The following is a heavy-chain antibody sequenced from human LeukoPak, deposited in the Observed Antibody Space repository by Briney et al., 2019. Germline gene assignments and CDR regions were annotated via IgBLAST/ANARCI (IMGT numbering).Heavy chain of an antibody. Sequence: PGGSLRLSCAASGFTVSSNYMSWVRQAPGKGLEWVSVIYSGGSTYYADSVTGRFTISRDNAKNSLYLQMNSLRAEDTAVYYCARFLGGYGYFDYWGQGTLVTVSS. CDR2: IYSGGST. V-gene: IGHV3-66*01. CDR1: GFTVSSNY. J-gene: IGHJ4*02. CDR3: ARFLGGYGYFDY. D-gene: IGHD3-16*01.